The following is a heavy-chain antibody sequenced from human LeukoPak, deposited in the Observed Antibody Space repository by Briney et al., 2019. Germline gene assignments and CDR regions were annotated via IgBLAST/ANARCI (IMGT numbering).Heavy chain of an antibody. Sequence: SETLSLTCTVSAGSISSGSYYWSWIRQPAGKGLEWIGRIYTSGSTNYNPSLKSRVTISVDTSKNQFSLKLSSVTAADTAVYYCTRGRRRVIIGYRGQGTLVTVSS. V-gene: IGHV4-61*02. D-gene: IGHD3-10*01. CDR3: TRGRRRVIIGY. CDR1: AGSISSGSYY. J-gene: IGHJ4*02. CDR2: IYTSGST.